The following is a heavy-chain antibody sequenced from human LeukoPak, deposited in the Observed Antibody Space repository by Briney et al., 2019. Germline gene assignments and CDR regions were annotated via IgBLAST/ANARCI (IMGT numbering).Heavy chain of an antibody. CDR1: GFTFSSYG. V-gene: IGHV3-30*02. Sequence: GGSLRLSCAASGFTFSSYGMHRVRQAPGKGLEWVAVIRYDGSNKYYADSVKGRFTISRDNSKNTLYLQMNSLRAEDTAVYYCARDWFSPHRDCSGGSCYSWYFDYWGQGTLVTVSS. D-gene: IGHD2-15*01. CDR2: IRYDGSNK. J-gene: IGHJ4*02. CDR3: ARDWFSPHRDCSGGSCYSWYFDY.